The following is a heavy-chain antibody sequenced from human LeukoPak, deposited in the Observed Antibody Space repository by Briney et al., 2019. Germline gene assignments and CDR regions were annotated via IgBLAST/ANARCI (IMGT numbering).Heavy chain of an antibody. V-gene: IGHV3-23*01. CDR3: AKVARGPGNSYGAYYGMDV. Sequence: PGGSLRLSCAASGFTFSSYAMTWVRQAPGKGLEWVSSIGPSGGSTYYTDSVKGRFTISRDNSKNTLYLQMNSLRAEDTAVYYCAKVARGPGNSYGAYYGMDVWGQGTTVTVSS. D-gene: IGHD5-18*01. J-gene: IGHJ6*02. CDR2: IGPSGGST. CDR1: GFTFSSYA.